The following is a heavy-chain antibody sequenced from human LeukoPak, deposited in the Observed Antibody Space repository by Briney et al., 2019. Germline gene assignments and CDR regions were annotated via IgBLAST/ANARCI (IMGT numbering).Heavy chain of an antibody. V-gene: IGHV1-24*01. D-gene: IGHD3-22*01. Sequence: ASVKVSCKVSGDTLSELNTHWVRQARGEGLEWLGGFDPEGGKIIYAQKFQGRVTITEDTSADTVYMELRSLRSDDTALYYSTVIDAYDSSGYFAFDTWGQGTLVTVS. J-gene: IGHJ3*02. CDR2: FDPEGGKI. CDR1: GDTLSELN. CDR3: TVIDAYDSSGYFAFDT.